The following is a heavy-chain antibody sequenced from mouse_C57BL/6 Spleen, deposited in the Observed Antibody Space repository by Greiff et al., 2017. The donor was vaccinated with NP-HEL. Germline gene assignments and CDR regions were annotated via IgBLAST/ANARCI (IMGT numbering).Heavy chain of an antibody. V-gene: IGHV1-69*01. CDR3: ARGDYGSSLYFDY. D-gene: IGHD1-1*01. CDR1: GYTFTSYW. CDR2: IDPSDSYT. J-gene: IGHJ2*01. Sequence: QVQLQQPGAELVMPGASVKLSCKASGYTFTSYWMHWVKQRPGQGLEWIGEIDPSDSYTNYTPKFTGKSTLTVDKSSSTAYMQHSSLTSEASAVYYWARGDYGSSLYFDYWGQGTTLTVSS.